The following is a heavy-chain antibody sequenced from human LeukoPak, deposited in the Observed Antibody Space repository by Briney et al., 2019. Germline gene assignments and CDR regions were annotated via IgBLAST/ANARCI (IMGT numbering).Heavy chain of an antibody. CDR2: IWYDGGNK. CDR1: GFTFSSYD. J-gene: IGHJ3*02. V-gene: IGHV3-33*01. CDR3: AREQGIAVAGIWAFDI. D-gene: IGHD6-19*01. Sequence: GGSLRLSCAASGFTFSSYDMHWVRQAPGKGLEWVAVIWYDGGNKYYADSVKGRFTISRDNSKNTLYLQMNSLRAEDTAVYNCAREQGIAVAGIWAFDIWGQGTMVTVSS.